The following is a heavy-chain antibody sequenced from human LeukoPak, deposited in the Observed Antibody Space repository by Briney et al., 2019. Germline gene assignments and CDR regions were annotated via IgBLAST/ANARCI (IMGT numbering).Heavy chain of an antibody. V-gene: IGHV3-23*01. CDR1: GFTFSDYY. J-gene: IGHJ6*03. Sequence: GGSLRLSCTASGFTFSDYYMSWVRQAPGKGLEWVSGISGSGGSTYYADSVKGRFTVSRDNFKNTLFLQVNSLRAEDTAVYYCAKVSDYSYYYYMDVWGKGTTVTVSS. CDR2: ISGSGGST. CDR3: AKVSDYSYYYYMDV.